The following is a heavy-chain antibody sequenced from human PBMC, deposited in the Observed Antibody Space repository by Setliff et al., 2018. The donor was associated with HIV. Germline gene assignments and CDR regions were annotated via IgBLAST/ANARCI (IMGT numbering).Heavy chain of an antibody. V-gene: IGHV4-59*11. Sequence: SETLSLTCIVSGGSIGSHYWSWIRQPPGKGLEWIAYSHYSGSADYNPSLKSRVTISIDTSKSQLSLKLTSVTAADTAVYYCMRGRSITIFGVAYFDFWGQGTQVTVSS. CDR2: SHYSGSA. D-gene: IGHD3-3*01. CDR3: MRGRSITIFGVAYFDF. CDR1: GGSIGSHY. J-gene: IGHJ4*02.